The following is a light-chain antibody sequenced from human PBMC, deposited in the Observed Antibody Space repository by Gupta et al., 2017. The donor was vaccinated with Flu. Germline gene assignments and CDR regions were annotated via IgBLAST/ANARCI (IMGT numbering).Light chain of an antibody. CDR1: QSVRSSY. V-gene: IGKV3-20*01. CDR3: QQDGSSPLT. Sequence: DIVLTQSPGTLSLSPGERATLSCRASQSVRSSYLAWYQQKPGQAPRLLIYGASSRATGLPDRFSGSGSGTDFTLTISRLAPEDFAVYYCQQDGSSPLTFGQGTKLEIK. J-gene: IGKJ2*01. CDR2: GAS.